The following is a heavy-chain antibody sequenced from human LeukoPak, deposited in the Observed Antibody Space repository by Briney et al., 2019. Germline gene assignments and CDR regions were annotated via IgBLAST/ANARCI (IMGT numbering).Heavy chain of an antibody. CDR3: AKDTGSGCVVD. J-gene: IGHJ4*02. Sequence: GRSLRLSCAASGFTFSSYGMHWVRHAPGKGLEWVAVISYDGSNKYYADSVKGRFTISRDNSKNTLYLQMNSLRAEDTAVYYCAKDTGSGCVVDWGQGTLVTVSS. CDR1: GFTFSSYG. D-gene: IGHD6-19*01. V-gene: IGHV3-30*18. CDR2: ISYDGSNK.